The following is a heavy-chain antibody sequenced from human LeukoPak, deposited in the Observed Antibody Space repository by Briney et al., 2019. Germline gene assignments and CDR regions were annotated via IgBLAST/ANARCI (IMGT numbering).Heavy chain of an antibody. V-gene: IGHV4-59*01. Sequence: SETLSLTCTVSGGSISSYYWSWIRQPPGKGLEWIGYIYYSGSNNYNPSLKSRVTISVDTSKNQFSLKLSSVTAADTAVYYCARADPLERAYDYWGQGTLVTVSS. CDR1: GGSISSYY. CDR3: ARADPLERAYDY. CDR2: IYYSGSN. D-gene: IGHD1-1*01. J-gene: IGHJ4*02.